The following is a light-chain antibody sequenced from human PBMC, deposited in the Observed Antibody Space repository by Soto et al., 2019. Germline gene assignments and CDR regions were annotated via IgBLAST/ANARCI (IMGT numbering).Light chain of an antibody. J-gene: IGLJ1*01. CDR2: EVT. CDR1: SSDVGYYNY. CDR3: SSYTSSRTYV. V-gene: IGLV2-14*01. Sequence: QLVLTQPASVSGSPGQSITISCTGTSSDVGYYNYVSWYQQHPGKAPKLIIYEVTNRPSGVSDRFSGSKSGNTASLTISGLQAEDEANYYCSSYTSSRTYVFGTGTKLTVL.